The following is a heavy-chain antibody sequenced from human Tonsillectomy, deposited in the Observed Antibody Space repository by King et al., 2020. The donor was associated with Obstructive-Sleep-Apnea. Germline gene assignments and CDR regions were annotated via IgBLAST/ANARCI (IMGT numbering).Heavy chain of an antibody. CDR2: INHSGST. V-gene: IGHV4-34*01. CDR3: ARIKGYCSSTSCYYYYYYGMDV. Sequence: VQLQQWGAGLLKPSETLSLTCAVYGGSFSGYYWSWIRQPPGKGLEWIGEINHSGSTNYNPSLKSRVTISVTTSKNQFSLKLSSVTAADTAVYYCARIKGYCSSTSCYYYYYYGMDVWGQGTTVTVSS. J-gene: IGHJ6*02. CDR1: GGSFSGYY. D-gene: IGHD2-2*01.